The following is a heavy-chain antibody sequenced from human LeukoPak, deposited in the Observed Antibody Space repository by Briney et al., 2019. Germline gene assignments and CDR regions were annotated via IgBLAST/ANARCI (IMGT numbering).Heavy chain of an antibody. Sequence: PGGSLRLSCAASGFTFSTYWMNWVRQAPGKGLEWVANIKQDGSEKYYMDSVKGRFTISRDNAKNSLYLQMNSLRAEDTAVYYCARDSDSSTWLNDAFDIWGQGTMVTVSS. V-gene: IGHV3-7*01. CDR3: ARDSDSSTWLNDAFDI. CDR2: IKQDGSEK. J-gene: IGHJ3*02. CDR1: GFTFSTYW. D-gene: IGHD6-13*01.